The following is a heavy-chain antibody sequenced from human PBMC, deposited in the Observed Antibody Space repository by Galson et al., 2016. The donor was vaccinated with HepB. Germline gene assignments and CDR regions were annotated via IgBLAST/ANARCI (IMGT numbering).Heavy chain of an antibody. J-gene: IGHJ4*02. CDR2: IWSDGNQY. V-gene: IGHV3-33*01. D-gene: IGHD6-19*01. CDR1: GLTFSSYA. Sequence: SLRHSCAASGLTFSSYAMHWVRQAPGTGLEWVAIIWSDGNQYLYADSVTGRFTISRDNSKNTLYLQMNSLRAEDTAVYYCARVPSSGWFDYWGQGTLVTVSS. CDR3: ARVPSSGWFDY.